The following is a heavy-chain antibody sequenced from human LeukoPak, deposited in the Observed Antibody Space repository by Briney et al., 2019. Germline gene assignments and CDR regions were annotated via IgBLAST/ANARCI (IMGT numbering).Heavy chain of an antibody. V-gene: IGHV3-23*01. Sequence: GGSLRLSCAASGFTFSSYAMSWVRLAPGKGLEWVSAISGSGGSTYYADSVKGRFTISRDNSKNTLYLQMNSLRAEDTAVYYCATTLVGQWLAETPPIWGQGTLVTVSS. J-gene: IGHJ4*02. D-gene: IGHD6-19*01. CDR2: ISGSGGST. CDR1: GFTFSSYA. CDR3: ATTLVGQWLAETPPI.